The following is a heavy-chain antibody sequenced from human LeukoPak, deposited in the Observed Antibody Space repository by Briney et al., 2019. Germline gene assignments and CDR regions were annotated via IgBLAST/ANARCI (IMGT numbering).Heavy chain of an antibody. J-gene: IGHJ4*02. CDR2: IRYDGSNK. V-gene: IGHV3-30*02. CDR3: AKDPRDFDY. Sequence: GGSLRLSCAASGFTFSSYGMHWVRQAPGKGLEWVAFIRYDGSNKYYADSVKGRFTISRDNSKNTLYLQKNSLRAEDTAVYYCAKDPRDFDYWGQGTLVTVSS. CDR1: GFTFSSYG.